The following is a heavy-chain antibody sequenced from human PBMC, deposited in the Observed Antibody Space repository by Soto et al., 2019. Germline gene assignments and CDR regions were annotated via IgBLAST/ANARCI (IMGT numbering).Heavy chain of an antibody. D-gene: IGHD2-2*02. Sequence: TLSLTCTVSGGSIFGGGYFWSWIRQHPGKGLEWIGYIYYSGSTYYSPSLQSRVTISIDTSKNQFSLKLSSVTAADTAVYYCARVPEGLLYSDYWGQGALVTVSS. V-gene: IGHV4-31*03. CDR1: GGSIFGGGYF. J-gene: IGHJ4*02. CDR3: ARVPEGLLYSDY. CDR2: IYYSGST.